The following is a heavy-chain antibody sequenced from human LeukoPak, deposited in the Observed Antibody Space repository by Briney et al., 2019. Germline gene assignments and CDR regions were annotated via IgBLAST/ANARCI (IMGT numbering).Heavy chain of an antibody. D-gene: IGHD3-22*01. CDR1: GFTLAIYA. CDR2: ISYDGNNK. Sequence: PGGSLRLSCAASGFTLAIYAMHWVRQAPGKGLEWVAVISYDGNNKYYADSVKGRFTISRDNSKNTLYLQMNSLRAEDTAVYYCARDLVGGWDDSSGYYYGYFDYWGQGTLVTVSS. J-gene: IGHJ4*02. V-gene: IGHV3-30-3*01. CDR3: ARDLVGGWDDSSGYYYGYFDY.